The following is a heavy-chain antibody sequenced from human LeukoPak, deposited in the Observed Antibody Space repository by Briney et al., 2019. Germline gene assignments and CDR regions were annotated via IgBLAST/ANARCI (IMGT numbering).Heavy chain of an antibody. Sequence: KPSETLSLTCTVSGGSISSYYWSWIRQPPGKGLEWIGYIYYSGSTNYNPSLKSRVTISVDTSKNQFSLKLSSVTAADTAVYYCARDQGYDILTGYSGWFDPWGQGTLLTVSS. CDR1: GGSISSYY. D-gene: IGHD3-9*01. CDR2: IYYSGST. CDR3: ARDQGYDILTGYSGWFDP. V-gene: IGHV4-59*01. J-gene: IGHJ5*02.